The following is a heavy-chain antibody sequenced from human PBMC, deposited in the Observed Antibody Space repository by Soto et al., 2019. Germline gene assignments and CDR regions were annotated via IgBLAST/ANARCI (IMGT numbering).Heavy chain of an antibody. J-gene: IGHJ5*02. CDR1: GYTFTGYY. Sequence: QVQLVQSGAEVKKPGASVKVSCKASGYTFTGYYMHWVRQAPGQGLEWMGWINPNSGGTNYAQKFQVRVTMTRDTSISTAYMERSRLRSDDTAVYYCARAPLRAPGYSSLRVFDPWGQGTLVTVSS. CDR2: INPNSGGT. V-gene: IGHV1-2*02. D-gene: IGHD6-13*01. CDR3: ARAPLRAPGYSSLRVFDP.